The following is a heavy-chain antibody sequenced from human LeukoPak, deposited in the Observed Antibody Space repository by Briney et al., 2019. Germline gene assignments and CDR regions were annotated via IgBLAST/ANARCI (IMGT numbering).Heavy chain of an antibody. Sequence: GRSLRLSCTVSGFTFGDYALSWVRQAPGKGLEWVANIKQDGSEKYYVDSVKGRFTISRDNAKNSLYLQMKSLRAEDTAVYYCARVKVDYDYVWGSYRDSYYFDYWGQGTLVTVSS. CDR3: ARVKVDYDYVWGSYRDSYYFDY. J-gene: IGHJ4*02. D-gene: IGHD3-16*02. CDR2: IKQDGSEK. V-gene: IGHV3-7*01. CDR1: GFTFGDYA.